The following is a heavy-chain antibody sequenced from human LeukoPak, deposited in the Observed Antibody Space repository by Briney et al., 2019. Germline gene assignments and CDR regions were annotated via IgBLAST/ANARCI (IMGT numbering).Heavy chain of an antibody. V-gene: IGHV3-23*01. D-gene: IGHD3-16*02. CDR1: GLSFSSYA. J-gene: IGHJ4*02. CDR3: VKESYLVIVPAAYFDY. Sequence: PGGSLRLSCAAPGLSFSSYAMGWVRQAPGKGLECVSSISGSGVTTYYADSVKGRFPISRDNSKNSLYLQMNSLRAEDTAVYYCVKESYLVIVPAAYFDYWGQGALVTVSS. CDR2: ISGSGVTT.